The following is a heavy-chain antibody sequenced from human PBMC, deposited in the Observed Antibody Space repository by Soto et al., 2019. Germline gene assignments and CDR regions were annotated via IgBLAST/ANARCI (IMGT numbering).Heavy chain of an antibody. Sequence: PGESLKISCKGSGYSFTSYWIGWVRQMPGKGLEWMGIIYPGDSDTRYSPTFQGQVTISADKSISTAYLQWSSLKASDTAMYYCAVRGIAAAGTLWRYFVYWCQGTLVSVSS. CDR1: GYSFTSYW. CDR3: AVRGIAAAGTLWRYFVY. CDR2: IYPGDSDT. J-gene: IGHJ4*02. V-gene: IGHV5-51*01. D-gene: IGHD6-13*01.